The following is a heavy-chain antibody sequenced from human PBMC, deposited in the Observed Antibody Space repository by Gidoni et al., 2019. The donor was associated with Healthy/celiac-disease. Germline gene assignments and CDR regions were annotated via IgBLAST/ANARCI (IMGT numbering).Heavy chain of an antibody. V-gene: IGHV3-64D*06. CDR3: VKSHYFYGSGSYYNVPFDY. Sequence: EVQLVESGGGLVEPGGSLRLSCSASGFTFGSYAMHWVRQAPGKGLGYVSASRSNGGSTYYADSVKGRFTISRDNSKNTLYLQMSSLRAEDTAVYYCVKSHYFYGSGSYYNVPFDYWGQGTLVTVSS. J-gene: IGHJ4*02. CDR2: SRSNGGST. CDR1: GFTFGSYA. D-gene: IGHD3-10*01.